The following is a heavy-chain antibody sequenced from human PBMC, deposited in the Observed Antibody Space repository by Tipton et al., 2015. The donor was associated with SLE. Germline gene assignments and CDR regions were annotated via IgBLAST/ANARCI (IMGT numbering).Heavy chain of an antibody. J-gene: IGHJ4*02. Sequence: GSLRLSCAASGFSFSSHAISWVRQAPGKGLEWVSVTYRGGTSYYVGSVRGRFTSSRDDSKNTLFLQMDSLTAGDTAVYYCARDRVVGAEGGGYYLDYWGQGTLVTVSS. CDR1: GFSFSSHA. D-gene: IGHD1-26*01. CDR3: ARDRVVGAEGGGYYLDY. V-gene: IGHV3-23*03. CDR2: TYRGGTS.